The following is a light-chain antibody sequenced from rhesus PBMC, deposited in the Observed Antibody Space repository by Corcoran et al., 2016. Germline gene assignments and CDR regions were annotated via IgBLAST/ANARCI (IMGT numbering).Light chain of an antibody. CDR1: QSVGNY. Sequence: ETVVTQSPATLSLSPGERATLSCRASQSVGNYLAWYQQKLGQAPRLLIYGASSRATGIPGRFSGSGVGTYFTLTISSLEPEDVGVDYCQQSGNLPYSFGQGTKVESK. CDR3: QQSGNLPYS. V-gene: IGKV3-24*04. J-gene: IGKJ2*01. CDR2: GAS.